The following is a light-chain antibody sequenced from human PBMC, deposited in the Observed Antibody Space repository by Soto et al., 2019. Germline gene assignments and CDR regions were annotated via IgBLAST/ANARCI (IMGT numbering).Light chain of an antibody. J-gene: IGKJ2*01. V-gene: IGKV1-39*01. Sequence: DIQITQSPSSLSASVGDRVTITCRSSQSISSSLNWYQQKPGKAPKLLIYAASSMQDGVPSRFTGSATSTPFTLTISSLQPEDFATYYCQQSYNNSMFTSGKGTKLESK. CDR1: QSISSS. CDR2: AAS. CDR3: QQSYNNSMFT.